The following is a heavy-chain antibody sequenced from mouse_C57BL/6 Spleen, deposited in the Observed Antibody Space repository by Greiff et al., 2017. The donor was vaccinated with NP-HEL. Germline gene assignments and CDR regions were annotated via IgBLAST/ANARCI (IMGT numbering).Heavy chain of an antibody. CDR3: ARSGLYYSCSSNMSFDF. D-gene: IGHD1-1*01. CDR1: GYTFTSYW. Sequence: QVQLQQPGTELVKPGASVKLSCKASGYTFTSYWMPWVKQRPGQGLEWIGNINPSNGGTNYNEKFKSKATLTVDKSSSTAYMQLSSLTSEHSAVYYCARSGLYYSCSSNMSFDFWGQGTPLTVSS. CDR2: INPSNGGT. V-gene: IGHV1-53*01. J-gene: IGHJ2*01.